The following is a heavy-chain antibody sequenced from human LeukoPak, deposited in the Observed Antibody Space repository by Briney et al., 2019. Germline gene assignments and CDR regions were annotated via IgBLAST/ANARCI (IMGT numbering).Heavy chain of an antibody. CDR3: ARDQRAYCGGDCYSGMDV. CDR2: INPSGGST. CDR1: GYTFTSYY. D-gene: IGHD2-21*01. V-gene: IGHV1-46*01. Sequence: ASVKVSCKASGYTFTSYYMHWVRQAPGQGLEWMGIINPSGGSTSYAQKFQGRATMTRDTSTSTVYMELSSLRSEDTAVYYCARDQRAYCGGDCYSGMDVRGQGTTVTVSS. J-gene: IGHJ6*02.